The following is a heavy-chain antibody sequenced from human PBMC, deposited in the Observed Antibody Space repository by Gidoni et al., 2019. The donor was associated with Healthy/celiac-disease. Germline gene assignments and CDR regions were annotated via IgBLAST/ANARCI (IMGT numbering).Heavy chain of an antibody. CDR3: ARGRVNYDGDY. J-gene: IGHJ4*02. Sequence: QVQLVQSGAEVKKPGASVKVSCKASNYTFTDYYIHLVRQAAGQGLEWMGRINPNSGGTSYAQKFQGRVTMTRDTSINTAYMELSSLRSDDTAMYYCARGRVNYDGDYWGQGTLVTVSS. D-gene: IGHD3-3*01. CDR2: INPNSGGT. V-gene: IGHV1-2*06. CDR1: NYTFTDYY.